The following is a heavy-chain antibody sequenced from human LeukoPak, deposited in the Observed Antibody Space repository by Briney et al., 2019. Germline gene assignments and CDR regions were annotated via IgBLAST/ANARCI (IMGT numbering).Heavy chain of an antibody. D-gene: IGHD6-19*01. Sequence: GGSLRLSCAASGFTFSSYGMHWVRQAPCKGLEWVAVIWYDGSNKYYADSVKGRFTISRDNSKNTLYLQMNSLRAEDTAVYYCARERRAYSSGRTNPYGMDVWGQGTTVTVSS. CDR2: IWYDGSNK. J-gene: IGHJ6*02. CDR3: ARERRAYSSGRTNPYGMDV. CDR1: GFTFSSYG. V-gene: IGHV3-33*01.